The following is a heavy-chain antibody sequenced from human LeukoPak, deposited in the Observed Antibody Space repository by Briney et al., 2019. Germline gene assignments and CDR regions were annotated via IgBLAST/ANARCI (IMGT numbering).Heavy chain of an antibody. V-gene: IGHV4-34*01. Sequence: SETLSLTCAVYGGSFRGYYWSWIRQPPGKGLEWVGEINHSGSTNYNPSLKSRVTISVDTSKNQFSLKLSSVTAADTAVYYCARAPLYYDFWSGRRFDPWGQGTLVTVSS. D-gene: IGHD3-3*01. CDR3: ARAPLYYDFWSGRRFDP. CDR2: INHSGST. J-gene: IGHJ5*02. CDR1: GGSFRGYY.